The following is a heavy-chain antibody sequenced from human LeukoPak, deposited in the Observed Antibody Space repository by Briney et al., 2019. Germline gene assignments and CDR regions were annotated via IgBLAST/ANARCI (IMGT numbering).Heavy chain of an antibody. CDR2: IRFDGSNN. J-gene: IGHJ5*02. CDR1: GFTFNSYG. CDR3: AKDAPDIVVPNNWFDP. D-gene: IGHD2-2*01. Sequence: GGSLRLSCAASGFTFNSYGIHWVRQAPGKGLEWVAFIRFDGSNNYYADSVKGRFTISRDNSKNTLYLQMNSLRAEDTAVYYCAKDAPDIVVPNNWFDPWGQGTLVTVSS. V-gene: IGHV3-30*02.